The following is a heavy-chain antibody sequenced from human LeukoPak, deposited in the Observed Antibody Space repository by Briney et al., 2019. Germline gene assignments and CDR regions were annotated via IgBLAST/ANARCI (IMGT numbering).Heavy chain of an antibody. D-gene: IGHD2-2*01. CDR1: GGSMSSYY. Sequence: SETLSLTCTVSGGSMSSYYWSWIRQPPGKGLEWIGYIYYSGSTNYNPSLKSRVTISVDTSKNQFSLKLSSVTAADTAVYYCARGIGYCSSTSCPLLVFDYWGQGTLVTVSS. V-gene: IGHV4-59*01. J-gene: IGHJ4*02. CDR3: ARGIGYCSSTSCPLLVFDY. CDR2: IYYSGST.